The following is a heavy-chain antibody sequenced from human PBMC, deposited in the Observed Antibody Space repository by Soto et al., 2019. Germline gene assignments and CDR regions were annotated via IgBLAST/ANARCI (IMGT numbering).Heavy chain of an antibody. J-gene: IGHJ6*02. CDR3: ARGAPQYQRMDV. D-gene: IGHD2-2*01. Sequence: PWGSLRLSCAASGFTFSSYWMHCVRQAPWRGLVWVSRINSDVSSTSYADSVKGRFTISRDNAKNTLYLQVNSLRAGDTAVYYSARGAPQYQRMDVWGQGTTVTVSS. CDR1: GFTFSSYW. V-gene: IGHV3-74*01. CDR2: INSDVSST.